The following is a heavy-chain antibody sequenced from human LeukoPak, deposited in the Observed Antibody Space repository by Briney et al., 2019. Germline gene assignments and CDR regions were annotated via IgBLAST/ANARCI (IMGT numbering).Heavy chain of an antibody. Sequence: GGSLRLSCAASGFTFSSYGMHWVRQAPGKGLEWVAFIRYDGSNKYYADSVKGRFTISRDNSKNTLYLQMNSPRAEDTAVYYCARSPRTYYYDSSGYARYWGQGTLVTVSS. CDR3: ARSPRTYYYDSSGYARY. CDR1: GFTFSSYG. CDR2: IRYDGSNK. V-gene: IGHV3-30*02. D-gene: IGHD3-22*01. J-gene: IGHJ4*02.